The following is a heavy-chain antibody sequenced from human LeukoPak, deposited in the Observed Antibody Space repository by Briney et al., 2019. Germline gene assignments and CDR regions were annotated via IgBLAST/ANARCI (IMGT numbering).Heavy chain of an antibody. V-gene: IGHV3-23*01. J-gene: IGHJ4*02. CDR3: AKSGYNRFDY. CDR2: ISGSGSGGST. Sequence: PGGSLRLSCAASGFTFSSSAMSWVRQAPGKGLEWVSNISGSGSGGSTYYADSVKGRFTISRDNSKNTLYLQMNSLRAEDTAVYYCAKSGYNRFDYWGQGILVTVSS. CDR1: GFTFSSSA. D-gene: IGHD5-24*01.